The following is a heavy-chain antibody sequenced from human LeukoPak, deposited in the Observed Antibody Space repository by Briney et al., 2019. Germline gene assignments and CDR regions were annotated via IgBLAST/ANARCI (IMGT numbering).Heavy chain of an antibody. Sequence: ASVKVSCKASGYTFTRYYMHWVRQAPGQGLEWMGWINPNSGGTNYAQKLQGWVTMTRDTSISTAYMELSRLRSDDTAVYYCARGAGIAAAGGYFQHWGQGTLVTVSS. CDR1: GYTFTRYY. V-gene: IGHV1-2*04. J-gene: IGHJ1*01. CDR2: INPNSGGT. CDR3: ARGAGIAAAGGYFQH. D-gene: IGHD6-13*01.